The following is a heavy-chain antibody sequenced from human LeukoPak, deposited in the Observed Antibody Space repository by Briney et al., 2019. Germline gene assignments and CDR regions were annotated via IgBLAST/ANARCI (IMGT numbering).Heavy chain of an antibody. CDR1: GYSFTSYW. Sequence: GESLKISCKGSGYSFTSYWIGWVRQTPGKGLEWMGIIYPGDSDTRYSASFQGQVTISADKSISTAYLQWSSLKASDTAMYYCARGREYQLLVFDYWGQGTLVTVSS. CDR3: ARGREYQLLVFDY. J-gene: IGHJ4*02. CDR2: IYPGDSDT. D-gene: IGHD2-2*01. V-gene: IGHV5-51*01.